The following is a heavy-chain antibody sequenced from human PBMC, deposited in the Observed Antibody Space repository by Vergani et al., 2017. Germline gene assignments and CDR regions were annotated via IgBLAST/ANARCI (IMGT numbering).Heavy chain of an antibody. V-gene: IGHV4-31*03. Sequence: QVQLQESGPGLVKPSQTLSLTCTVSGGSISSGGYYWSWIRPHPGKGLEWIGYIYYSGSTYYNPSLKSRVTISVETSKNQFSLKLSSVTAADTAVYYCARGIVVVMAFDIWGQGTMVTVSS. CDR2: IYYSGST. D-gene: IGHD2-21*01. J-gene: IGHJ3*02. CDR3: ARGIVVVMAFDI. CDR1: GGSISSGGYY.